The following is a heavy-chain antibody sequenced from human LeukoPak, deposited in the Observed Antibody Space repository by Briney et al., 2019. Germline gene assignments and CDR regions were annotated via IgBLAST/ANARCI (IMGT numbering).Heavy chain of an antibody. CDR2: INPSGGST. J-gene: IGHJ3*02. D-gene: IGHD2-2*01. CDR3: ARAGQYQLLFVAFDI. Sequence: ASVKVSCTASGYSFTNYYMHWVRQAPGQGLEWMGLINPSGGSTSYAQKFQGRVTMTRDTSTSTVYMELSSLRSEDTAVYYCARAGQYQLLFVAFDIWGQGTIVTVSS. CDR1: GYSFTNYY. V-gene: IGHV1-46*01.